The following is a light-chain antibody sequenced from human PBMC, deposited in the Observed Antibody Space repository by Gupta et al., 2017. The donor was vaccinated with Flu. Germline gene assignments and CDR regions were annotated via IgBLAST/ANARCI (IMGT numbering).Light chain of an antibody. V-gene: IGLV2-14*01. Sequence: QSALTQPASVSGSPGQSITISCTGTSSDVGGYNYVSWYQQHPGKAPKLMIYEVSDRPSGVSNRFSGSRSDNTASLTISGLQAEDEADYYCSSYTTSYTFVFGTGTKVTV. J-gene: IGLJ1*01. CDR3: SSYTTSYTFV. CDR2: EVS. CDR1: SSDVGGYNY.